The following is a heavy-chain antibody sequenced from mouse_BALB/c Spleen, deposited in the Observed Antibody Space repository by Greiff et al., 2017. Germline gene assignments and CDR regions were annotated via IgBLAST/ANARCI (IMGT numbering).Heavy chain of an antibody. V-gene: IGHV1-15*01. D-gene: IGHD2-4*01. CDR2: IDPETGGT. CDR3: TSIYYDYDGAY. CDR1: GYTFTDYE. Sequence: QVHVKQSGAELVRPGASVTLSCKASGYTFTDYEMHWVKQTPVHGLEWIGAIDPETGGTAYNQKFKGKATLTADKSSSTAYMELRSLTSEDSAVYYCTSIYYDYDGAYWGQGTLVTVSA. J-gene: IGHJ3*01.